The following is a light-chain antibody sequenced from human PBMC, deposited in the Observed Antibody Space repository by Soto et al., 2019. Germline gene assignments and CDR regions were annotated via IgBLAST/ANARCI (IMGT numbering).Light chain of an antibody. J-gene: IGKJ2*03. Sequence: DIVLTQSPGTLSLSPGERATLSCRASQSVSSKYLAWYQQKPGQAPRVLIYGTSIRASGVPERFSGGGSGTDFTLTITRLEPEDSAIYYCQQYGRSPHSFGRGTHLEIK. CDR1: QSVSSKY. V-gene: IGKV3-20*01. CDR2: GTS. CDR3: QQYGRSPHS.